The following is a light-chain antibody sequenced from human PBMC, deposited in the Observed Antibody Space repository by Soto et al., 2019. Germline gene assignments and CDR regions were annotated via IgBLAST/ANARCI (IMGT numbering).Light chain of an antibody. J-gene: IGKJ3*01. CDR2: GAS. Sequence: EIVLTQSPGTLSLSPGERATLSCRASQSVSSSYLAWYQQKPGQAPRLLIYGASSRATGIPDMFSGSASGTDFTLTISRLEPEDFAVYYCQQYGSSPRFTFGPGTKVDIK. V-gene: IGKV3-20*01. CDR3: QQYGSSPRFT. CDR1: QSVSSSY.